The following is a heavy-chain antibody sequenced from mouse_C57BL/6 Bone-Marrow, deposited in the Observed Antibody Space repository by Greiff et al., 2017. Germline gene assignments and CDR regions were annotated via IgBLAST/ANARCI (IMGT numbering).Heavy chain of an antibody. CDR2: ISNGGGST. CDR3: ARRYSYGYPWFAY. Sequence: EVMLVESGGGLVQPGGSLKLSCAASGFTFSDYYMYWVRQTPEKRLEWVAYISNGGGSTYYPDTVKGRFTISRDNAKNTLYLQMSRLKSEDTAMYYCARRYSYGYPWFAYWGQGTLVTVSA. V-gene: IGHV5-12*01. D-gene: IGHD2-2*01. CDR1: GFTFSDYY. J-gene: IGHJ3*01.